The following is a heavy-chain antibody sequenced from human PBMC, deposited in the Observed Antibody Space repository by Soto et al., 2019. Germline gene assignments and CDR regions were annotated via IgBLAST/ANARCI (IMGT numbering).Heavy chain of an antibody. CDR1: GFTFNNYA. J-gene: IGHJ4*02. CDR3: AKDGYADSVGRRFDF. V-gene: IGHV3-23*01. D-gene: IGHD4-17*01. Sequence: EVQVLASGGGLVQPGGSLRLSCAASGFTFNNYAMSWVRQTPEKGLEWVSAISGSGSSTYYADSVRGRFTISRDNFKNTRYLQMNSLRAEDTAVYYCAKDGYADSVGRRFDFWCPGAMVTVSS. CDR2: ISGSGSST.